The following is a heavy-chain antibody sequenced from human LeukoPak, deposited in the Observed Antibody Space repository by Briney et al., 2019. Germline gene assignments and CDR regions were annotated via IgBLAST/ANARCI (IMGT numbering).Heavy chain of an antibody. CDR2: IYTSGST. J-gene: IGHJ5*02. D-gene: IGHD6-19*01. Sequence: MTSETLSLTCTVSGGSISSYYWSWIRQPAGKGLEWIGRIYTSGSTNYNPSLKSRVTMSVDTSKNQFSLKLSSVTAADTAVYYCARDGRSGPVAGATGWFDPWGQGTLVTVSS. CDR3: ARDGRSGPVAGATGWFDP. V-gene: IGHV4-4*07. CDR1: GGSISSYY.